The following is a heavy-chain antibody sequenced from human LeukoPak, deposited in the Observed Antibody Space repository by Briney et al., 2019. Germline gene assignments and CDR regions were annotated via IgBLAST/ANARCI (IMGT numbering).Heavy chain of an antibody. CDR3: ARVWGYYYDSSGYSDFDY. D-gene: IGHD3-22*01. J-gene: IGHJ4*02. Sequence: ASVKVSCKASGYTFTTYGLNWVRQAPGQGLEWMGWISAYNGNTNYAQKFQGRVTMAIDTSTSTAYMELRSLKSDDTAVYYCARVWGYYYDSSGYSDFDYWGQGTLVTVSS. CDR1: GYTFTTYG. V-gene: IGHV1-18*01. CDR2: ISAYNGNT.